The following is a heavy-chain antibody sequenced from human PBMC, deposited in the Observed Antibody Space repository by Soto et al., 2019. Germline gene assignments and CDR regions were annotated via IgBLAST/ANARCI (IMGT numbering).Heavy chain of an antibody. J-gene: IGHJ5*02. D-gene: IGHD2-21*01. V-gene: IGHV1-8*02. CDR1: GYNFGNYD. CDR2: MNPNNGDT. Sequence: QVQLVQSGAEVKNPRASVKVSCKASGYNFGNYDLNWVRQATGQGVERLGWMNPNNGDTGYAQKFQGRVILTRDTSMSTAYMELSGLRAGDTAVYYCARGTSRLIKIAEPEEGLLWLDPWGQGTGVIVSS. CDR3: ARGTSRLIKIAEPEEGLLWLDP.